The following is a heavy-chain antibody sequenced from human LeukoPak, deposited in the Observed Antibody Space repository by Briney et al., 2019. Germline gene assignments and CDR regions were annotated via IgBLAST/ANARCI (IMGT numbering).Heavy chain of an antibody. D-gene: IGHD5-18*01. CDR3: AKDGRSDGYSWGYFDY. J-gene: IGHJ4*02. V-gene: IGHV3-23*01. CDR2: ISGSGGNT. CDR1: GFTFDDYA. Sequence: PGGSLRLSCAASGFTFDDYAMSWVRQAPGKGLEWVSAISGSGGNTYYADSVKGRFTISRDNSKNTLYLQMNSLRAEDTAVYYCAKDGRSDGYSWGYFDYWGQGTLVTVSS.